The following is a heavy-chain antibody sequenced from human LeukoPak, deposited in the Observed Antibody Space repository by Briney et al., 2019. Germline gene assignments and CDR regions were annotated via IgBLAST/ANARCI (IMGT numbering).Heavy chain of an antibody. J-gene: IGHJ4*02. CDR1: GFTFSDHY. Sequence: GGSLRLSCAASGFTFSDHYMDWVRQAPGKGLEWVGRIRNKAKSHTTEYAASVKGRFTISRDDSENSLYLQMSSLKTEDTAVYYCARDLAYSGRFYFDYWGQGTLATVSS. D-gene: IGHD5-12*01. CDR3: ARDLAYSGRFYFDY. V-gene: IGHV3-72*01. CDR2: IRNKAKSHTT.